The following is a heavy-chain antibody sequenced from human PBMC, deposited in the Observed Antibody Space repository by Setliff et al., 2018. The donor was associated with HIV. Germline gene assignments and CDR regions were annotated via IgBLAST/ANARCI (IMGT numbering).Heavy chain of an antibody. D-gene: IGHD6-13*01. V-gene: IGHV1-69*05. Sequence: SVKVSCKASGGTFSSYAISWVRQAPGQGLEWMGGIIPIFGTANYAQKFQGRVTITTDESTSTAYMELSSLRSEDTAVYYCARDRSSSWVPHLYYYYMDVWGKGTTVTVSS. CDR3: ARDRSSSWVPHLYYYYMDV. CDR1: GGTFSSYA. J-gene: IGHJ6*03. CDR2: IIPIFGTA.